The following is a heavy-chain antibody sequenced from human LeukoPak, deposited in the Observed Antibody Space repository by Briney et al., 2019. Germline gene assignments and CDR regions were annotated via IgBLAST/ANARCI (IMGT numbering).Heavy chain of an antibody. CDR2: IRYDESRK. D-gene: IGHD6-13*01. V-gene: IGHV3-30*02. Sequence: PGGSLRLSCAASGFTFDQYGMQWVRQAPGKGLEWVAFIRYDESRKYYADSVKGRFTISRDNSKNTVDLQMNSLRAEDTAVYYCAKGAAAAGPGGYWGQGTLVTVSS. CDR3: AKGAAAAGPGGY. CDR1: GFTFDQYG. J-gene: IGHJ4*02.